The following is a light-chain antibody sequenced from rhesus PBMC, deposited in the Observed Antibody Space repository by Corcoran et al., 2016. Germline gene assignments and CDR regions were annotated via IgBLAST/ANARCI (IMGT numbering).Light chain of an antibody. CDR2: KAP. CDR1: ENVNNY. V-gene: IGKV1-74*01. Sequence: DIQMTQSPSSLSASVGDRVTITCRASENVNNYLNWYQQKPGKAPKLLIYKAPTLQSGVPSRFSGCGSGTDYTFTISSLQPEGVATYYCQHGYGTPLTFDGGTKVELK. CDR3: QHGYGTPLT. J-gene: IGKJ4*01.